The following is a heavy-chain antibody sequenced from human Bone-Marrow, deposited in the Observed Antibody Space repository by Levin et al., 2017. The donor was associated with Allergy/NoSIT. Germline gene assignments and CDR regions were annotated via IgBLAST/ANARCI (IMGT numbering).Heavy chain of an antibody. CDR2: ISYDGSNK. CDR3: ASIMITFGGVIGKGDYFDY. V-gene: IGHV3-30-3*01. D-gene: IGHD3-16*02. Sequence: GESLKISCAASGFTFSSYAMHWVRQAPGKGLEWVAVISYDGSNKYYADSVKGRFTISRDNSKNTLYLQMNSLRAEDTAVYYCASIMITFGGVIGKGDYFDYWGQGTLVTVSS. CDR1: GFTFSSYA. J-gene: IGHJ4*02.